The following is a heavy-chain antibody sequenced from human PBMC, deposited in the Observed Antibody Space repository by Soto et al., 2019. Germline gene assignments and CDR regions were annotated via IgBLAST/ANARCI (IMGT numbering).Heavy chain of an antibody. CDR2: IKSKTDGGTT. V-gene: IGHV3-15*01. D-gene: IGHD1-20*01. J-gene: IGHJ6*02. CDR3: TILTALRYNWNDDPNYSYGMDV. CDR1: GFTFSNAW. Sequence: GGSLRLSCAASGFTFSNAWMSWVRQAPGKGLEWVGRIKSKTDGGTTGYAAPVKGRFTISRDDSKNTLYLQMNSLKTEDTAVYYCTILTALRYNWNDDPNYSYGMDVWCQGTTVTVSS.